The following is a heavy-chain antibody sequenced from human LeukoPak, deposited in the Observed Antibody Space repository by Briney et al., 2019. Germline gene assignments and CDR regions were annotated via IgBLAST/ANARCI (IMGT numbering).Heavy chain of an antibody. CDR2: ISYDGINR. CDR1: GFTFSSYA. V-gene: IGHV3-30*04. J-gene: IGHJ5*02. CDR3: AKDRNQRHFGYSSSWPHHNWFDP. Sequence: PGGSLRLSCAASGFTFSSYAMYWVRQTPGKGLEWVALISYDGINRYYADSVKGRFTISRDNSKNTLYLQMNSLRAEDTAVYYCAKDRNQRHFGYSSSWPHHNWFDPWGQGTLVTVSS. D-gene: IGHD6-13*01.